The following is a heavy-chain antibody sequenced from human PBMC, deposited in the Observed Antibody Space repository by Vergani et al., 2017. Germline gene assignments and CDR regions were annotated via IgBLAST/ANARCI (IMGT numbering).Heavy chain of an antibody. J-gene: IGHJ4*02. CDR1: GFTFSDYY. Sequence: VQLVESGGGLVKPGGSLRLSCAASGFTFSDYYMSWIRQAPGKGLEWVANIKQDGSEKYYVDSVKGRFTISRDNAKNSLYLQMNSLRAEDTAVYYCASMYYDFWSGIFDYWGQGTLVTVSS. V-gene: IGHV3-7*01. CDR2: IKQDGSEK. CDR3: ASMYYDFWSGIFDY. D-gene: IGHD3-3*01.